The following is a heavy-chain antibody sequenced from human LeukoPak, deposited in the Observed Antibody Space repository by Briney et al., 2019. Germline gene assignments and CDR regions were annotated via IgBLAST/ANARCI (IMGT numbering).Heavy chain of an antibody. Sequence: PSETLSLTCTVSGGSISSYYWSWIRQPPGKGLEWSGYIYYSGSTNYNPSLNSRVTISVDTSKNQFSLKLSSVTAADTAVYYCARGRDYDSSGYDWFDPWGQGTLVTVSS. CDR2: IYYSGST. CDR3: ARGRDYDSSGYDWFDP. D-gene: IGHD3-22*01. CDR1: GGSISSYY. V-gene: IGHV4-59*01. J-gene: IGHJ5*02.